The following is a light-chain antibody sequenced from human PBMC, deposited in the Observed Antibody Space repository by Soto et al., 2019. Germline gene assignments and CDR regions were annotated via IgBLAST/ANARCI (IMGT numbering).Light chain of an antibody. CDR3: SSYTSTSSWV. J-gene: IGLJ3*02. V-gene: IGLV2-14*01. Sequence: QSALTQSASVSGSPGQSITISCTGTSSDVGGYNYVSWYQQHPGKAPKLIIYDVSNRPSGVSTRFSGSKSGNTASLTTSGLQAEDEADYSCSSYTSTSSWVFGGGTKLTVL. CDR2: DVS. CDR1: SSDVGGYNY.